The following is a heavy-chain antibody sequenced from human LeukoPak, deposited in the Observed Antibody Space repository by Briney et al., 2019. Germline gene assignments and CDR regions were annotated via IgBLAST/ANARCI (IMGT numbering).Heavy chain of an antibody. CDR2: INPKSGGT. CDR3: ARGRRQNYYDSDVQDH. J-gene: IGHJ4*02. CDR1: GYTFIGYY. D-gene: IGHD3-22*01. V-gene: IGHV1-2*02. Sequence: GASVKVSCKASGYTFIGYYMHWVRQVPGQGLEWVGWINPKSGGTDYAQKFQGRVTMTTDTSISTAYMELSRLRSDDTAVYYCARGRRQNYYDSDVQDHWGQGTLVTVSS.